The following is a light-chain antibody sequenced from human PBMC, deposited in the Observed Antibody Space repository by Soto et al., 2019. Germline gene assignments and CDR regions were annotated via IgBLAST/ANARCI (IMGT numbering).Light chain of an antibody. CDR2: WAS. Sequence: ILMTPYPDHLPVSLGERATINCQSSQSVLHTADNRNYLAWYQQKPGQPPKLLIYWASTREFGVPDRFSGGGSGTDFTLTISTLQDEDVAVYYCQQYYTTPLTFGPGTKVDIK. V-gene: IGKV4-1*01. CDR3: QQYYTTPLT. CDR1: QSVLHTADNRNY. J-gene: IGKJ3*01.